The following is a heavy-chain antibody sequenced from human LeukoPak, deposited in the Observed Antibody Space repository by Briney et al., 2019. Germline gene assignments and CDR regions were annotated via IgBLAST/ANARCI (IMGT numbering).Heavy chain of an antibody. CDR2: ISSSSSYI. CDR3: ATGIAVAGTIYYFDY. V-gene: IGHV3-21*04. J-gene: IGHJ4*02. CDR1: GFTFSSYS. D-gene: IGHD6-19*01. Sequence: GGSLRLSCAVSGFTFSSYSMNWVRQAPGKGLVWVSSISSSSSYIYYADSVKGRFTISRDNAKNSLYLQMNSLRAEDTDVYYCATGIAVAGTIYYFDYWGQGTLVTVSS.